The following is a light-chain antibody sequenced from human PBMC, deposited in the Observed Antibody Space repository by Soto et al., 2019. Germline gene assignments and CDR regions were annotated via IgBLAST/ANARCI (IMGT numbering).Light chain of an antibody. V-gene: IGLV2-23*01. CDR2: EGG. CDR1: SSDVGTYNL. Sequence: QSVLTQPASVSGSPGQSIALSCTGTSSDVGTYNLVSWYQQHPGKAPKLLISEGGKRPSGVSDRFSGSKSGNTASLTISGLQAEDEADYYCCSFAAGNTYVFGTGTKVTAL. J-gene: IGLJ1*01. CDR3: CSFAAGNTYV.